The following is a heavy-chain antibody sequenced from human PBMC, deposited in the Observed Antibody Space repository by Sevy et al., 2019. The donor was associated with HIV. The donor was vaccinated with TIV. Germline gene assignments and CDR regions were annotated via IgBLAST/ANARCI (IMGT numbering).Heavy chain of an antibody. CDR2: ISSDGSDR. CDR1: GFIFSNYG. CDR3: ANSWGRYDGSSWIYYYYDMDV. D-gene: IGHD6-13*01. J-gene: IGHJ6*02. V-gene: IGHV3-30*18. Sequence: GGSLRLSCAASGFIFSNYGMHWVRQAPGKGLEWVAVISSDGSDRDYADSGKGRFTISRDNSKDTLDLQMNSLRADDTAVYYCANSWGRYDGSSWIYYYYDMDVWGQGTKVTVSS.